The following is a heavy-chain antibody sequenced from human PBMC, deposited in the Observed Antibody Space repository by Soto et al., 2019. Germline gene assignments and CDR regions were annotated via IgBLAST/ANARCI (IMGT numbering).Heavy chain of an antibody. CDR3: ARGGPRRDFDY. V-gene: IGHV3-21*01. CDR1: GFTFSSYS. Sequence: RLSCAASGFTFSSYSMNWVRQAPGKGLEWVSSISSSSSYIYYADSVKGRFTISRDNAKNSLYLQMNSLRAEDTAVYYCARGGPRRDFDYWGQGTLVTVSS. CDR2: ISSSSSYI. J-gene: IGHJ4*02. D-gene: IGHD3-16*01.